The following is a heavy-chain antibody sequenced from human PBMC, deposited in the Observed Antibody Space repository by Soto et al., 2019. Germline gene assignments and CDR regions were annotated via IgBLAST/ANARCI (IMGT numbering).Heavy chain of an antibody. CDR3: ARHPGACGGGSCYYFDS. CDR2: IYYSGST. CDR1: GGSISSGYY. J-gene: IGHJ5*01. D-gene: IGHD2-15*01. V-gene: IGHV4-31*03. Sequence: QVQLQESGPGLVRPSQTLSLTCSVSGGSISSGYYWSWIRQHPGKGLEWIGYIYYSGSTYYNPSLKSRIAISVDTSKIQFSLKLTSVTAADTAVYYCARHPGACGGGSCYYFDSWGQGTLVTVSS.